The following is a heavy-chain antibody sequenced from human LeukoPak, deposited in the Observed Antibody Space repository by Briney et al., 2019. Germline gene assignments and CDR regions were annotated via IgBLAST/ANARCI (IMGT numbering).Heavy chain of an antibody. CDR2: IIPIFGTA. CDR3: ARVTMVRGVIRDY. J-gene: IGHJ4*02. V-gene: IGHV1-69*05. CDR1: GYTFTSYG. D-gene: IGHD3-10*01. Sequence: SVKVSCKASGYTFTSYGISWVRQAPGQGLEWMGGIIPIFGTANYAQKFQGRVTITTDESTSTAYMELSSLRSEDTAVYYCARVTMVRGVIRDYWGQGTLVTVSS.